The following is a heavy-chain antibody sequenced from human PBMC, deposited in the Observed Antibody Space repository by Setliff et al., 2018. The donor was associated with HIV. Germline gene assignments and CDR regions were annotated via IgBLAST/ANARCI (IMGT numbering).Heavy chain of an antibody. V-gene: IGHV4-39*01. Sequence: PSETLSLTCTVSGDSIISGDYYWSWIRQSPGKGLEWIGHIHYKGNIDYNPSLKSRVTISVDTSKNQFSLNLSSVAAADTAVYYCARHFYGYYGSNGLPIQYWGQGTLVTVSS. CDR2: IHYKGNI. CDR1: GDSIISGDYY. J-gene: IGHJ4*02. CDR3: ARHFYGYYGSNGLPIQY. D-gene: IGHD3-22*01.